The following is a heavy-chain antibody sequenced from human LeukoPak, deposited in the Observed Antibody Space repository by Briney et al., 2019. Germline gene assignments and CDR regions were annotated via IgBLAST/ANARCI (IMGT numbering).Heavy chain of an antibody. CDR3: ARDTYYFDSSGYYPFDY. CDR1: GESFSGYY. D-gene: IGHD3-22*01. J-gene: IGHJ4*02. Sequence: PSETLSLTCAVYGESFSGYYWSWIRQPPGKGLERIGEINHSGSTNYNPSLTSRVTISVDTSKNQFSLKLSSVTAADTAVYYCARDTYYFDSSGYYPFDYWGQGTLVTVSS. V-gene: IGHV4-34*01. CDR2: INHSGST.